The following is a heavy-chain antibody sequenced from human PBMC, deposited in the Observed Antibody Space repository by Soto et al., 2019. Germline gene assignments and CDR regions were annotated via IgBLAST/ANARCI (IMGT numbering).Heavy chain of an antibody. V-gene: IGHV4-59*01. D-gene: IGHD2-21*02. CDR3: ARSHIVVVTAKSYGMDV. J-gene: IGHJ6*02. CDR1: GGSISSYY. Sequence: SETLSLTCTVSGGSISSYYWSWIRQPPGKGLEWIGYMYYSGSTNYNPSLKSRVTMSVDTSKNQFSLKLSSVTAADTAVYYCARSHIVVVTAKSYGMDVWGQGTTVTVSS. CDR2: MYYSGST.